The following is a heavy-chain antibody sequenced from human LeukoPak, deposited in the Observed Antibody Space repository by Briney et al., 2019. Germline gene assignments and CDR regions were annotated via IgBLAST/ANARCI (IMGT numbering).Heavy chain of an antibody. V-gene: IGHV4-59*01. D-gene: IGHD3-22*01. CDR2: IYYSGST. J-gene: IGHJ3*02. CDR1: GFTFSSYA. Sequence: PGGSLRLSCAASGFTFSSYAMSWIRQPPGKGLEWIGYIYYSGSTNYNPSLKSRVTISVDTSKNQFSLKLSSVTAADTAVYYCASYDYYDSSGSQGNAFDIWGQGTMVTVSS. CDR3: ASYDYYDSSGSQGNAFDI.